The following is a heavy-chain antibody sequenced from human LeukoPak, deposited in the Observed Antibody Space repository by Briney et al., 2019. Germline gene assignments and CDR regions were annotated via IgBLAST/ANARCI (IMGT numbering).Heavy chain of an antibody. CDR1: GFTFDDYA. CDR3: ASLVVAENWFDP. V-gene: IGHV3-9*01. D-gene: IGHD2-15*01. Sequence: GGSLRLSCAASGFTFDDYAMHWVRQAPGKGLEWVSGISWNSGSIGYADSVKGRFTISRDNAKNSLYLQMNSLRAEDTAVYYCASLVVAENWFDPWGQGTLVTVSS. CDR2: ISWNSGSI. J-gene: IGHJ5*02.